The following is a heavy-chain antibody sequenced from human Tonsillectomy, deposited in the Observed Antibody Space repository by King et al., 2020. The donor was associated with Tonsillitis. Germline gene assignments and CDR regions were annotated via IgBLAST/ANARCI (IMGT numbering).Heavy chain of an antibody. CDR2: ISWNSGSI. D-gene: IGHD4-17*01. V-gene: IGHV3-9*01. Sequence: VQLVESGGGLVQPGRSLRLSCAASGFTFDDYAMHWVRQAPGKGLEWVSGISWNSGSIGYADSVKGRFTISRDNAKNSLYLQMNSLRAEDTALYYCAKDRGDYHYYGMDVWGQGTTVTVSS. J-gene: IGHJ6*02. CDR1: GFTFDDYA. CDR3: AKDRGDYHYYGMDV.